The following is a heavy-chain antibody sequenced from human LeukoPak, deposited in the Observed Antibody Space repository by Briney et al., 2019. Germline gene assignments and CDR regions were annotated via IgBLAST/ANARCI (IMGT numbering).Heavy chain of an antibody. CDR2: IYSGGST. V-gene: IGHV3-66*01. D-gene: IGHD5-12*01. CDR1: GFTVGSNY. Sequence: GGSLRLSCAASGFTVGSNYMSWVRQAPGKGLEWVSVIYSGGSTYYADSVKGRFTISRDNSKNTLYLQMNSLRAEDTAVYYCAREYSGYEYYFDYWGQGTLVTVSS. J-gene: IGHJ4*02. CDR3: AREYSGYEYYFDY.